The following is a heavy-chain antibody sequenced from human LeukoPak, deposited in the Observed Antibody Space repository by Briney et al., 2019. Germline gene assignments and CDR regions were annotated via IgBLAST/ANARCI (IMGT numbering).Heavy chain of an antibody. CDR1: GFTSSSYW. D-gene: IGHD3-9*01. J-gene: IGHJ4*02. Sequence: PGGSLRLSCAASGFTSSSYWMHWVRQAPGKGLVWVSRINSDGSSTSYADSVKGRFTISRDNAKNTLYLQMNSLRAEDTAVYYCARGPNDILTGYYGYYFDYWGQGTLVTVSS. CDR3: ARGPNDILTGYYGYYFDY. CDR2: INSDGSST. V-gene: IGHV3-74*01.